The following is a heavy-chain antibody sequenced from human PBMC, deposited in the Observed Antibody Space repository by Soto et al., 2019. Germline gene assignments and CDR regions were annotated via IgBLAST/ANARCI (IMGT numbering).Heavy chain of an antibody. Sequence: GASVKVSCKASGYTFTSYGISWVRQAPGQGFEWMGWISAYNGNTNYAQKLQGRVTMTTDTSTSTAYMELRSLRSDDTAVYYCARVYYDFWSGYYHWFDPWGQGTLVTVSS. J-gene: IGHJ5*02. CDR1: GYTFTSYG. V-gene: IGHV1-18*01. CDR2: ISAYNGNT. CDR3: ARVYYDFWSGYYHWFDP. D-gene: IGHD3-3*01.